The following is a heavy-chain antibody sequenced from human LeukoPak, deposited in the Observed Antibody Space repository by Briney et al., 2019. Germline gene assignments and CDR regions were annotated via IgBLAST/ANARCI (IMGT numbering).Heavy chain of an antibody. J-gene: IGHJ4*02. D-gene: IGHD2-2*01. V-gene: IGHV1-2*06. CDR2: INPNSGGT. Sequence: ASVKVSCKASGYTFTGYYIHWVRQAPGQGLEWMGRINPNSGGTNYAQKFQGRVTMTRDTSISTAYMELGRLRSDDTAVYFCARDLGSTRGYWGQGTLVTVSS. CDR1: GYTFTGYY. CDR3: ARDLGSTRGY.